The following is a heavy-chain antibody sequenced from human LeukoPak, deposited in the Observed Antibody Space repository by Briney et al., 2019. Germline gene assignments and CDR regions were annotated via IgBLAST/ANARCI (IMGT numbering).Heavy chain of an antibody. D-gene: IGHD2-21*02. CDR2: ISYDGSNK. V-gene: IGHV3-30-3*01. CDR1: GFIFNNYA. CDR3: ARFGYCGGDCPNY. J-gene: IGHJ4*02. Sequence: PGRSLRLSCAGSGFIFNNYAMHWVRQAPGKGLEWVAVISYDGSNKYYADSVKGRFTISRDNSKNTLYLQMNSLRAEDTAVYYCARFGYCGGDCPNYWGQGTLVTVSS.